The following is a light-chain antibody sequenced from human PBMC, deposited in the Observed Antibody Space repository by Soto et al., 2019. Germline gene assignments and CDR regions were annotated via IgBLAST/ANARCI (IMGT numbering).Light chain of an antibody. Sequence: EIVLTQSPGTLSLSPGERATLSCRASQSVTSNFLAWYQQKPCQAPRLLIYGASTRAAGVPDRFSGSGSGTEFTLTITSLEPEDFAVYYCQQYGRSPLMYTFGQGTKLGVK. CDR3: QQYGRSPLMYT. CDR1: QSVTSNF. V-gene: IGKV3-20*01. CDR2: GAS. J-gene: IGKJ2*01.